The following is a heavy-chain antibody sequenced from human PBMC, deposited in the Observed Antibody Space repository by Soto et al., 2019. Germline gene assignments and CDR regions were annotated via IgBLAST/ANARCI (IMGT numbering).Heavy chain of an antibody. CDR1: GFTFRRYW. D-gene: IGHD6-13*01. CDR2: INSDGSST. J-gene: IGHJ5*02. Sequence: QAGGSLRLSCAASGFTFRRYWMHWVRQAPGKGLVWVSRINSDGSSTRYADSVKGRFTISRDNAKNTLYLQMNSLRAEDTAVYYCAREYIPAAANNWFNPWGQGALVTVSS. V-gene: IGHV3-74*01. CDR3: AREYIPAAANNWFNP.